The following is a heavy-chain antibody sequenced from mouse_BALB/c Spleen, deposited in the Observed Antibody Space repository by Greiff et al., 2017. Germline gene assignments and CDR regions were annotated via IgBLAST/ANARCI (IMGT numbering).Heavy chain of an antibody. V-gene: IGHV14-1*02. CDR1: GFNIKDYY. CDR3: ARRLVWPYAMDY. Sequence: EVQLQESGAELVRPGALVKLSCKASGFNIKDYYMHWVKQRPEQGLEWIGWIDPENGNTIYDPKFQGKASITADTSSNTAYLQLSSLTSEDTAVYYCARRLVWPYAMDYWGQGTSVTVSS. D-gene: IGHD2-10*02. CDR2: IDPENGNT. J-gene: IGHJ4*01.